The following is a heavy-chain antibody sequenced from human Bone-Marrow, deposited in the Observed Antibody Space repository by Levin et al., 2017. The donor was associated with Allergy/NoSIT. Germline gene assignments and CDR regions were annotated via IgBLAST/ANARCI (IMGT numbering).Heavy chain of an antibody. Sequence: KRGESLKISCKGSGYMFSNYWIGWVRQMPGQGLEWMGIIYPADSDARYSPSFQGQVTFSADKSINTAYLQRSSLKASDTAIYYCARLPHIVVIREVAVGWFDSWGQGTLVTVSS. CDR1: GYMFSNYW. CDR3: ARLPHIVVIREVAVGWFDS. CDR2: IYPADSDA. J-gene: IGHJ5*01. V-gene: IGHV5-51*01. D-gene: IGHD2-21*01.